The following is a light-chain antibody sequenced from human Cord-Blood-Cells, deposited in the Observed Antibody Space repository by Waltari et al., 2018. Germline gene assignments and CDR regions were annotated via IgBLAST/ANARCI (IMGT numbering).Light chain of an antibody. CDR3: QQYGSSPRT. V-gene: IGKV3-20*01. CDR2: GAS. CDR1: QSVSSGC. Sequence: EIVLTQSPGTLSWSPGGRATLSCRASQSVSSGCLAWYQQKPGQAPRLLLNGASSRATGIPDRFSGSGSGTDFTLTISRLEPEDFAVYYCQQYGSSPRTFGQGTKVEIK. J-gene: IGKJ1*01.